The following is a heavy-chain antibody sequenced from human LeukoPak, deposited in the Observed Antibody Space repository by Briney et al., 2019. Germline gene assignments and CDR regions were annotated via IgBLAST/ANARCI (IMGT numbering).Heavy chain of an antibody. J-gene: IGHJ6*02. D-gene: IGHD4-17*01. CDR3: ARAWGTNDYGDYIIPYYYYGMDV. CDR2: ISSSSSYI. V-gene: IGHV3-21*01. CDR1: GFTFSSYS. Sequence: GGSLRLSCAASGFTFSSYSMNWVRQAPRKGLEWVSSISSSSSYIYYADSVKGRFTISRDNAKNSLYLQMNSLRAEDTAVYYCARAWGTNDYGDYIIPYYYYGMDVWGQGTTVTVSS.